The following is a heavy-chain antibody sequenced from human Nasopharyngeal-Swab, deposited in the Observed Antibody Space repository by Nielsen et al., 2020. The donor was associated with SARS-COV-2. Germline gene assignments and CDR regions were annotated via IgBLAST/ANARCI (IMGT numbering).Heavy chain of an antibody. Sequence: SETLSLTCTVSGSSISSYYWSWIRQPPGKGLEWIGYIYYSGSTNYNPSLKSRVTISVDTSKNQFSLKLTSVTAADTAVYYCASNSTSWYGSAFDIWGQGTMVTVSS. CDR3: ASNSTSWYGSAFDI. D-gene: IGHD2-2*01. V-gene: IGHV4-59*01. CDR1: GSSISSYY. J-gene: IGHJ3*02. CDR2: IYYSGST.